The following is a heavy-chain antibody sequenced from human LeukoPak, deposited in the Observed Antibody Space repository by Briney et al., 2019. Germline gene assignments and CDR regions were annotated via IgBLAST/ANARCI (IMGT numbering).Heavy chain of an antibody. CDR3: AKDYQIVKVTTYFFDY. CDR1: GFPLTSYG. V-gene: IGHV3-30*18. D-gene: IGHD2/OR15-2a*01. Sequence: GGSLRLSCAASGFPLTSYGVHWVRQAPGKGLEWVAVISYDGTNKFYADSVKGRFTISRDTSKNTLYLQMDSLRAEDTAVYYCAKDYQIVKVTTYFFDYWGQGVLVTVSS. J-gene: IGHJ4*02. CDR2: ISYDGTNK.